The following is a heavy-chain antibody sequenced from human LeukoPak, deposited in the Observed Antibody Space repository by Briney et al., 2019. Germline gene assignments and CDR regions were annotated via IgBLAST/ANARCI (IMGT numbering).Heavy chain of an antibody. CDR3: ARDHYDFWSAHENWFDL. CDR1: GFTFSSYS. V-gene: IGHV3-21*01. CDR2: ISSSSSYI. J-gene: IGHJ5*02. D-gene: IGHD3-3*01. Sequence: GGSLRLSCAASGFTFSSYSMNWVRQAPGKGLEWVSSISSSSSYIYYADSVKGRFTISRDNAKNSLYLQMNSLRAEDTAVYYCARDHYDFWSAHENWFDLWGQGTLVTVSS.